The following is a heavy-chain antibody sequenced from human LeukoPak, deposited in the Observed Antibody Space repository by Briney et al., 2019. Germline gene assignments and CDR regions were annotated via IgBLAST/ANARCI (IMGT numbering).Heavy chain of an antibody. CDR1: GFTFSSYA. D-gene: IGHD3-10*01. V-gene: IGHV3-23*01. J-gene: IGHJ4*02. CDR3: AKDRGIISDY. Sequence: GGSLRLSCAASGFTFSSYAMSWVRQAPGKGLEWVSAISGRDDSTYYADSVKGRFTFSRDNSKNTLYLQMNSLRAEDTAVYYCAKDRGIISDYWGQGTLVTVSS. CDR2: ISGRDDST.